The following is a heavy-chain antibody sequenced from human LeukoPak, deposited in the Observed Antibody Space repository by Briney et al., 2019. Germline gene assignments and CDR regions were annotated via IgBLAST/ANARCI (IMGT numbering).Heavy chain of an antibody. CDR2: IYYSGST. D-gene: IGHD6-6*01. V-gene: IGHV4-59*08. J-gene: IGHJ6*04. Sequence: SETLSLTCTVSGGSISSYYWSWIRQPPGKGLEWIGYIYYSGSTNYNPSLKSRVTMSVDTSKNQFSLKLSSVTAADTAVYYCARQTYSSSPDVWGKGTTVTVSS. CDR3: ARQTYSSSPDV. CDR1: GGSISSYY.